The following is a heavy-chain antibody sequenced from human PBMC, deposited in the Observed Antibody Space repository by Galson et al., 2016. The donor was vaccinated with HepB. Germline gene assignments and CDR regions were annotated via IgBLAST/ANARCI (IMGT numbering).Heavy chain of an antibody. CDR2: IYNDGSGSA. V-gene: IGHV4-59*01. CDR3: ARDNWGSLDY. Sequence: SESLSLTCTVSGGSMRNYQWSWVRQPPGKGLEWIGYIYNDGSGSANHNPSLKSRISISQDTSKKQFSLRLTSVTPADTAVYHCARDNWGSLDYWGQGTLVTVSS. CDR1: GGSMRNYQ. J-gene: IGHJ4*02. D-gene: IGHD7-27*01.